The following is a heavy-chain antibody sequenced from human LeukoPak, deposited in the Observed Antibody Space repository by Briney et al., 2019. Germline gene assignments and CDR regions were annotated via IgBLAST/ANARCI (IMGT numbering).Heavy chain of an antibody. Sequence: PRGSLRLSCAASGFTFSDYYMSWIRQAPGKGLEWVSYISSSSSYTNYADSVKGRFTISRDNAKNSLYLQMNSLRAEDTAVYYCAGAAMVTAIDYWGQGTLVTVSS. CDR1: GFTFSDYY. V-gene: IGHV3-11*03. D-gene: IGHD5-18*01. J-gene: IGHJ4*02. CDR2: ISSSSSYT. CDR3: AGAAMVTAIDY.